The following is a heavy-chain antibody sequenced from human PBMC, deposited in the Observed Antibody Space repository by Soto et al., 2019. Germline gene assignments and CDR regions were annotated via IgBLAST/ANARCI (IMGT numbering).Heavy chain of an antibody. CDR3: ARDGADIVATKSISSYIDY. D-gene: IGHD5-12*01. V-gene: IGHV3-30-3*01. Sequence: GGSLRLSCAASGFTFSSYAMHWVRQAPGKGLEWVAVISYDGSNKYYADSVKGRFTISRDNSKNTLYLQMNSLRAEDTAVYYCARDGADIVATKSISSYIDYWGQGTLVTVSS. CDR2: ISYDGSNK. CDR1: GFTFSSYA. J-gene: IGHJ4*02.